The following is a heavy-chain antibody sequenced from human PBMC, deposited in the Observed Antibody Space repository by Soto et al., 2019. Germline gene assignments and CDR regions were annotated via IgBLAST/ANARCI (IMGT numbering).Heavy chain of an antibody. CDR2: ISYDGSNK. CDR3: AKDTSSGSYFDY. V-gene: IGHV3-30*18. D-gene: IGHD1-26*01. J-gene: IGHJ4*02. Sequence: GGSLRLSWAASGFTFSSYGMHWVRQAPGKGLEWVAIISYDGSNKYYADSVKGRFTICRDNSKNTQYLQMNSLRAEDTAVSYCAKDTSSGSYFDYWGQGTLVTVSS. CDR1: GFTFSSYG.